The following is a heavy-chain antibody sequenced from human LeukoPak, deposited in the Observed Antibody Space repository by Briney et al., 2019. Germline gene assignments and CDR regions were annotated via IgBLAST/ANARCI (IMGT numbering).Heavy chain of an antibody. Sequence: GGSLRLSCAASGFTFSSYAMSWVRQAPGKGLEWVSAISGSGGSTYYADSVKGRFTISRDNSKDTLYLQMNSLRAEDTAVYYCAKDPRLLRFLGWPYGMDVWGQGTTVTVSS. D-gene: IGHD3-3*01. V-gene: IGHV3-23*01. CDR1: GFTFSSYA. J-gene: IGHJ6*02. CDR2: ISGSGGST. CDR3: AKDPRLLRFLGWPYGMDV.